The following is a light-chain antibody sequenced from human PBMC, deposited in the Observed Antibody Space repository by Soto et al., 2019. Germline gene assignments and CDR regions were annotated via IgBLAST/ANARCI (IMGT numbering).Light chain of an antibody. CDR1: QSVSSSY. CDR3: QQYGSSPRT. CDR2: DAS. Sequence: EIVLTQSPGTLSLSPGERATLSCRASQSVSSSYLAWYQQKPGQAPRLLIYDASSRATGIPDRFSGSGSGRDFSLTISTLEPEDFAVDYCQQYGSSPRTFGQGTKVEIK. V-gene: IGKV3-20*01. J-gene: IGKJ1*01.